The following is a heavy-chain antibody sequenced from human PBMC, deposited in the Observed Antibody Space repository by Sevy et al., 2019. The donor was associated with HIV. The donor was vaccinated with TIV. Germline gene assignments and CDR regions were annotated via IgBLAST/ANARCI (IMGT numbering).Heavy chain of an antibody. CDR1: GFIVTSHY. CDR3: ARVPRYDEPYYFDY. Sequence: GGSLRLSCAASGFIVTSHYMAWVRQAPGKGLEWVSSIYTGGGTYYADSVKGGMTISRDNSKNTLYLQMNSLSAEDTAVYYCARVPRYDEPYYFDYWGQGALVTVSS. J-gene: IGHJ4*02. V-gene: IGHV3-53*01. CDR2: IYTGGGT. D-gene: IGHD3-3*01.